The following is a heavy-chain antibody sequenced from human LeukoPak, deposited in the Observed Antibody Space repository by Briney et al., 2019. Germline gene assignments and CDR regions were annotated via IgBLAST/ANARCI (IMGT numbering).Heavy chain of an antibody. V-gene: IGHV3-11*01. CDR1: GFTFSDYY. Sequence: GSLRLSCVASGFTFSDYYMSWIRQAPGKGLESVAYISTSETKYYADSVKGRFTVSRDNVKSSLYLQMNSLRVEDTAVYYCARWDRYIDWGQGTLVTVSS. CDR2: ISTSETK. CDR3: ARWDRYID. D-gene: IGHD1-26*01. J-gene: IGHJ4*02.